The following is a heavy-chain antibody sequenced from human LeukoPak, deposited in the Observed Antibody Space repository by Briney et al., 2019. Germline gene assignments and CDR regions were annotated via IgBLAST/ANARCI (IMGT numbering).Heavy chain of an antibody. V-gene: IGHV3-23*01. Sequence: GGSLRLSCTASGFTFGDYAMTWVRQAPGKGLEWVSGISGSGGSTYYADSVRGRFTISRDKSKNTLYLQMNSLRAEDTAVYYCAKDASIEYSSSSYFDYWGQGTLVTVSS. J-gene: IGHJ4*02. CDR3: AKDASIEYSSSSYFDY. CDR2: ISGSGGST. D-gene: IGHD6-6*01. CDR1: GFTFGDYA.